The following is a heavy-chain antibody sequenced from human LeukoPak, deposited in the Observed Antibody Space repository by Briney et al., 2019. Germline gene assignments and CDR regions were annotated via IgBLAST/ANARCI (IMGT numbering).Heavy chain of an antibody. CDR1: GFTFSSYW. D-gene: IGHD3-10*01. Sequence: GGSLRLSCAASGFTFSSYWMNWVRQAPGKGLVWVSRIASDGSSTTYADSVKGRFSISRDNSKNTLHLQMNSLRAEDTAVYYCAKYYYASGSYSLDYWGLGTLVIVSS. V-gene: IGHV3-74*01. J-gene: IGHJ4*02. CDR3: AKYYYASGSYSLDY. CDR2: IASDGSST.